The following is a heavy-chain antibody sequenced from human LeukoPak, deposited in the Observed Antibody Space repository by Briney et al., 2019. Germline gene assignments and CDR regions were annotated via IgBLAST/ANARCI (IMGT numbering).Heavy chain of an antibody. CDR2: ITPSGNNK. CDR3: AKAVVPAAMKGYFDY. CDR1: GFTFSRYS. D-gene: IGHD2-2*01. V-gene: IGHV3-48*01. J-gene: IGHJ4*02. Sequence: PGGSLRLACAVSGFTFSRYSLHWVRQAPGKGLEWISYITPSGNNKYYSDSVKGRFTISRDNSKNTLYLQMNSLRAEDTAVYYCAKAVVPAAMKGYFDYWGQGTLVTVSS.